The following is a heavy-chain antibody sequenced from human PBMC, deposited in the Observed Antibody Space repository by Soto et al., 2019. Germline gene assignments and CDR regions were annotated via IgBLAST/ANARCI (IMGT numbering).Heavy chain of an antibody. Sequence: ASVKVSCKASGFTFISYGIFWVRQAPGQGLEWMGWISTYNGNTNYAQKLQGRVTMTTDTSTSTAYMELRSLRADDTAVYYCARDFYDFWSGYPPSSFDPWGQRTLVTFSS. CDR1: GFTFISYG. CDR2: ISTYNGNT. V-gene: IGHV1-18*04. D-gene: IGHD3-3*01. CDR3: ARDFYDFWSGYPPSSFDP. J-gene: IGHJ5*02.